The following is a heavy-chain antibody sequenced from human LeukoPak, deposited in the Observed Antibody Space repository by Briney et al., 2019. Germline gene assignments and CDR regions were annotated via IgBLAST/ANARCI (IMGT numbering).Heavy chain of an antibody. CDR2: IVPLSDTS. CDR3: AGSVFGPPGWFDP. D-gene: IGHD3/OR15-3a*01. CDR1: GGTFSSYA. Sequence: ASVKVSCKASGGTFSSYAITWVRQAPGQELEWMGEIVPLSDTSNHAQKFQGRVAMTADESTGTAYMELSSLRSDDTAVYYCAGSVFGPPGWFDPWGQGTLVTVSS. V-gene: IGHV1-69*13. J-gene: IGHJ5*02.